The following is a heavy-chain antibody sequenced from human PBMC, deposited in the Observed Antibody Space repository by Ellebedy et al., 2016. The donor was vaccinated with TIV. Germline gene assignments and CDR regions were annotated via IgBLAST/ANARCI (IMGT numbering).Heavy chain of an antibody. D-gene: IGHD5-24*01. CDR3: ARASQTRDGYTPVDY. J-gene: IGHJ4*02. CDR2: LNSDGSST. Sequence: HTGGSLRLSCAASGFTFTRYWMHWVRQAPGKGLVWVSRLNSDGSSTTYADSVKGRFTISRDNAKNTLYLQMNSLRAEDTGVYYCARASQTRDGYTPVDYWGQGTLVTVSS. CDR1: GFTFTRYW. V-gene: IGHV3-74*01.